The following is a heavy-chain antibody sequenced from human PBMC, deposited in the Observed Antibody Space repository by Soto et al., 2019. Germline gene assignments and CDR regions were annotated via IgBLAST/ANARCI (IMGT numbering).Heavy chain of an antibody. CDR2: INPNSGNT. CDR3: ARNYYGSGMGYYYYGMDV. D-gene: IGHD3-10*01. Sequence: QVQLVQSGAEVKKPGASVKVSCKASGYTFTSYDINWVRQATGQGLEWLGWINPNSGNTEYAQRFQGRVTMTRNTSIGTAYMELSSLRSEDTAVYYCARNYYGSGMGYYYYGMDVGGQGTTVTVSS. J-gene: IGHJ6*02. V-gene: IGHV1-8*01. CDR1: GYTFTSYD.